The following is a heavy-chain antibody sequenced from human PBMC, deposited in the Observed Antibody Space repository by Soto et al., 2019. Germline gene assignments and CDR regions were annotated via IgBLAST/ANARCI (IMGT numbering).Heavy chain of an antibody. Sequence: QVQLVQSGAEVKKPGASVKVSCKASGYTFTSYGISWVRQAPGQGLEWMGWISAYNGNTNYAQKLQGRVTMTTDTSTGTAYMELRSLRSDDTAVYYCARDHYYDSSGYYYPSYNWFDPWGQGTLVTVSS. D-gene: IGHD3-22*01. CDR2: ISAYNGNT. CDR3: ARDHYYDSSGYYYPSYNWFDP. V-gene: IGHV1-18*04. CDR1: GYTFTSYG. J-gene: IGHJ5*02.